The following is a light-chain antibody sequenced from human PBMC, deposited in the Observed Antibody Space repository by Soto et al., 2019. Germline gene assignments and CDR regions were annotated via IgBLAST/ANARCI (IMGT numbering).Light chain of an antibody. CDR2: VNSDGSH. J-gene: IGLJ1*01. Sequence: QPVLTQSPSASASLGASVKLTCTLSSGHSNYAIAWHQQQPEKGPRYLMKVNSDGSHNKGDGIPDRFSGSSSGAERYLTISSLQSEDEADYYCQTWGTGFHVFVTGTKLTVL. CDR3: QTWGTGFHV. CDR1: SGHSNYA. V-gene: IGLV4-69*01.